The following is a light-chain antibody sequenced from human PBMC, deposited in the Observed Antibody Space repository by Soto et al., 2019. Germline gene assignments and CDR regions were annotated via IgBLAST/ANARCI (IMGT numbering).Light chain of an antibody. J-gene: IGKJ1*01. CDR2: EAS. CDR1: QSIGNW. Sequence: QMTQSPSTLSVSVGDRVTITCRASQSIGNWLAWYQQKPGKAPNLLIYEASSLENGVPSRFSGSGSGTEITLTISSLQPDDFATYYCQQLNGYSVTFGQGTKVEVK. V-gene: IGKV1-5*03. CDR3: QQLNGYSVT.